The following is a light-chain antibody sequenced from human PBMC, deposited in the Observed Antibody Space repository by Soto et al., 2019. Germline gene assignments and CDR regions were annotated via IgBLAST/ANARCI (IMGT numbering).Light chain of an antibody. CDR1: QSISSW. J-gene: IGKJ1*01. CDR3: LQYETYWT. Sequence: DIQMTQSPSTLSASVGDRVTITCRASQSISSWLAWYQQKPGKAPKLLIYKASTLESGVPSRFSGSGFGTEFTLTISSLQPDDSASYYCLQYETYWTFGQGTKVDIK. CDR2: KAS. V-gene: IGKV1-5*03.